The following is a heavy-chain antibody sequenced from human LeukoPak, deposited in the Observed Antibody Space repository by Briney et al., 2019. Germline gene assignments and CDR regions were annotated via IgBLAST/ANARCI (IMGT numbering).Heavy chain of an antibody. Sequence: GGSLRLSCAASEFTFSNFWMSWVRQAPGKGLEWVANIKQDGSEIYSVASVKGRFTISRDNAKNSLYLQMNSLRAEDTAVYYCARAGQEWFGDLGFDYWGQGTLVTVSS. D-gene: IGHD3-10*01. CDR3: ARAGQEWFGDLGFDY. V-gene: IGHV3-7*01. CDR1: EFTFSNFW. J-gene: IGHJ4*02. CDR2: IKQDGSEI.